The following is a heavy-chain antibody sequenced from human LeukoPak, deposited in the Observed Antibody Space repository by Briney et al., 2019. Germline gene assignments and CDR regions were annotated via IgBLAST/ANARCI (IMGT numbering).Heavy chain of an antibody. CDR2: NNPNGAT. CDR3: ARDEAASRDNALDM. Sequence: GASVKVSCKASVYTFSAYYVHWVRQAPGQGLEWMGCNNPNGATDYEQKFQGRVTMTRDTSISTAYMDLSSLRSDDTAVYYCARDEAASRDNALDMWGQGTMVTVSS. V-gene: IGHV1-2*02. D-gene: IGHD2-15*01. CDR1: VYTFSAYY. J-gene: IGHJ3*02.